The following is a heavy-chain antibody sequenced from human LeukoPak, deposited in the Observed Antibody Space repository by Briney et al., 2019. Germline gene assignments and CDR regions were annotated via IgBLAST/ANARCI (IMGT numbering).Heavy chain of an antibody. J-gene: IGHJ4*02. V-gene: IGHV3-43*01. CDR1: GFTFYDYS. Sequence: PGGSLRLSCSTPGFTFYDYSMHWVRRAPGKGLEWVSVFSWHGSTTKYADSVRGRFTISRDNRKNSLSLQMNSLRPEDTALYYCAKDIGDSIGYNYFDSWGQGTLVTVSS. D-gene: IGHD3-22*01. CDR2: FSWHGSTT. CDR3: AKDIGDSIGYNYFDS.